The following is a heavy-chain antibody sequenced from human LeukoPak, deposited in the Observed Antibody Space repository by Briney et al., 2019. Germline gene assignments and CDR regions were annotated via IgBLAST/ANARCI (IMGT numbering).Heavy chain of an antibody. CDR2: IYHSGST. J-gene: IGHJ4*02. V-gene: IGHV4-4*02. D-gene: IGHD4-23*01. CDR3: ATTIPNAWYGGNGGYSGY. Sequence: PSQTLSLTSTVSGGSISSSNWWSWVRPPPGKGLEWIGEIYHSGSTNYNPSLKSRVTISVDKSKNQFSLKLSSVTAADTAVYYCATTIPNAWYGGNGGYSGYWGQGTLVTVSS. CDR1: GGSISSSNW.